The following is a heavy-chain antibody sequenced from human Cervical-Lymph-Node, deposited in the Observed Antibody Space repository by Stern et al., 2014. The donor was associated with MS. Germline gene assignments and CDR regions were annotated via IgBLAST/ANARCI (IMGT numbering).Heavy chain of an antibody. CDR2: IYPADSDT. J-gene: IGHJ3*02. CDR1: GYSFGSYW. Sequence: EVQLVQSGAEVKKPGESPKISCKDSGYSFGSYWIAWVRQKPGKGLEWMGIIYPADSDTRYSPSFQGQVTISADKSINTAYLQWISLKASDTAMYYCARRPLRSSGWYSFDIWGQGTMITVPS. CDR3: ARRPLRSSGWYSFDI. V-gene: IGHV5-51*03. D-gene: IGHD6-19*01.